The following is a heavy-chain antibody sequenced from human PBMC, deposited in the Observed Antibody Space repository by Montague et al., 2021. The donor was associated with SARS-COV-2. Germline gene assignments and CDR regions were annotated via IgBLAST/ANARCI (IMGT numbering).Heavy chain of an antibody. V-gene: IGHV3-23*01. CDR1: GFTFSSYA. J-gene: IGHJ5*02. CDR3: AKDWELRYFDWLSHGWFDP. D-gene: IGHD3-9*01. CDR2: ISGSGGST. Sequence: SLRLSCAASGFTFSSYAMSWVRQAPGKGLEWVSAISGSGGSTYYXDSXKGLFTISRDNSKNTLYLQMNSLRAEDTAVYYYAKDWELRYFDWLSHGWFDPWGQGTLVTVSS.